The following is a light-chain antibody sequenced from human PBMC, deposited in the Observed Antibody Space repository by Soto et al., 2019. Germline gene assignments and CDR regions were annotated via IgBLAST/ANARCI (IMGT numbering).Light chain of an antibody. Sequence: DIQMTQSPSTLSASVGDRVTITCRASQSISSWLAWYQQKPGKAPKLLIYKASSLEGGVPSRFSGSGSGTEFTLTISSLQPDDFATYYCQQYKSYLLTFGGGTKVEIK. CDR3: QQYKSYLLT. J-gene: IGKJ4*01. CDR2: KAS. CDR1: QSISSW. V-gene: IGKV1-5*03.